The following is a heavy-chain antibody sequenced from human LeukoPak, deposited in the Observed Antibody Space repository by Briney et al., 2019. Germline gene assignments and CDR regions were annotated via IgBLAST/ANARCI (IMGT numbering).Heavy chain of an antibody. D-gene: IGHD2-15*01. V-gene: IGHV4-59*08. CDR2: IHHSGSS. CDR1: GASISSYY. Sequence: SETLSLICTVSGASISSYYWSWIRQPPGKGLEWIGYIHHSGSSTYNPSLRSRVSISVDTSKKQFSLKLNSVTAADTAVYYCARRYCSGGTCYGDNWGQGPLVSVSS. J-gene: IGHJ4*02. CDR3: ARRYCSGGTCYGDN.